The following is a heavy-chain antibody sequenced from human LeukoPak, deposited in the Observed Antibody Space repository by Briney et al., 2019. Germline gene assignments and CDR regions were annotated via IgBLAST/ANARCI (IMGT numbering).Heavy chain of an antibody. CDR2: IWYDGSDK. J-gene: IGHJ2*01. V-gene: IGHV3-33*01. CDR1: GFTFRNYA. Sequence: PGGSLRLSCAASGFTFRNYAMHWVRQAPGKGLEWVAVIWYDGSDKYYADSVKGRFTTSRDKSKNTLYLQMNSLRAEDTAVYFCARDLAVGRWALWHFDLWGRGTLVTVSS. D-gene: IGHD5-24*01. CDR3: ARDLAVGRWALWHFDL.